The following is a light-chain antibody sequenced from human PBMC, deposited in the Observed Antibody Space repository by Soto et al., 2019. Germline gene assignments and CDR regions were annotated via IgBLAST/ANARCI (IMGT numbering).Light chain of an antibody. V-gene: IGKV1-39*01. CDR2: DAA. CDR3: QQTSSAPFT. Sequence: IQITQAPYSLSAAVRDRGPNAWLASQNINTYLNWYQQKPGKAPKLLILDAASLQNGVPSRFSGGGSRTDFTLTITSLQPEDFATYYCQQTSSAPFTFGPGTKVDIK. J-gene: IGKJ3*01. CDR1: QNINTY.